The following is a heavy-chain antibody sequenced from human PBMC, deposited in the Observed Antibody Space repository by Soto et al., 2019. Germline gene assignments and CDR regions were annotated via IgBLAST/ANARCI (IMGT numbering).Heavy chain of an antibody. Sequence: QVQLVESGGGLVKPGGSLRLSCAASGFTFSDYYMTWIRQXPGXXXEWVSSITSGATTYYADSVKGRFTISRDNAKNSXXXXXXXXXXXXXXXXXXXXXXXXXXXXXXXFWGQGTTVTVSS. CDR3: XXXXXXXXXXXXXF. CDR2: ITSGATT. CDR1: GFTFSDYY. J-gene: IGHJ6*02. V-gene: IGHV3-11*01.